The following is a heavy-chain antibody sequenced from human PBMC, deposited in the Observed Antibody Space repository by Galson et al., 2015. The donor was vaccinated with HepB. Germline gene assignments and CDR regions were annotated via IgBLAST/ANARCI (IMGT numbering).Heavy chain of an antibody. J-gene: IGHJ4*02. CDR1: GGTFSSYA. CDR3: ARDQPSCTNGVCYNFDY. Sequence: SVKVSCKASGGTFSSYAISWVRQAPGQGLEWMGGIIPIFGIANYAQKFQGRVTITADESTSTAYMELSSLRSEDTAVYNCARDQPSCTNGVCYNFDYWGQGTLVTVSS. D-gene: IGHD2-8*01. V-gene: IGHV1-69*13. CDR2: IIPIFGIA.